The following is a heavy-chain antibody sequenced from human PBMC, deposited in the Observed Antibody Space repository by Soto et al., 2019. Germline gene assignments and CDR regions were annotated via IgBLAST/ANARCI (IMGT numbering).Heavy chain of an antibody. D-gene: IGHD2-15*01. V-gene: IGHV1-8*01. CDR1: GYTFTSYD. J-gene: IGHJ6*02. CDR3: ARDTPYCSGGSCSIYYYYYYGMDV. Sequence: GASVKVSCKASGYTFTSYDINWARQATGQGLEWMGWMNPNSGNTGYAQKFQGRVTMTRNTSISTAYMELSSLRSEDTAVYYCARDTPYCSGGSCSIYYYYYYGMDVWGQGTTVTVSS. CDR2: MNPNSGNT.